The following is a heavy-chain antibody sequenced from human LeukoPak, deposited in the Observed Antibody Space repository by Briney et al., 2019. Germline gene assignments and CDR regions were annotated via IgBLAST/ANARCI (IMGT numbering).Heavy chain of an antibody. CDR3: TRYSSSWASWFDP. V-gene: IGHV4-31*03. CDR2: IYYSGST. J-gene: IGHJ5*02. CDR1: GGSISSGGYY. D-gene: IGHD6-13*01. Sequence: SQTLSLTCTVSGGSISSGGYYWSWIRQHPGKGLEWIGYIYYSGSTYYNPSLKSRVTISVDTSKNQFSLKLSSVTAADTAVYYCTRYSSSWASWFDPWGQGTLVTVSS.